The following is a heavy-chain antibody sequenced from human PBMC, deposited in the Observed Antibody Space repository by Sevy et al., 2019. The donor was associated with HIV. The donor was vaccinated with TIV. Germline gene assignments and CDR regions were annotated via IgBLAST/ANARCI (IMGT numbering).Heavy chain of an antibody. V-gene: IGHV3-7*01. CDR1: GFTLSSYS. CDR2: IKEDGSEK. D-gene: IGHD6-13*01. Sequence: GGSLRLSCAASGFTLSSYSMSWVRQAPGKGLEWVANIKEDGSEKYYVDSVKGRFTISRDNAKNSLYLQMNSLRAEDTAVYYCARLLQQQLVRDYWGQGTLVTVSS. CDR3: ARLLQQQLVRDY. J-gene: IGHJ4*02.